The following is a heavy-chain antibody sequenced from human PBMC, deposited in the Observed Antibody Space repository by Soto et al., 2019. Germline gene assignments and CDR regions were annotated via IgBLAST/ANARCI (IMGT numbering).Heavy chain of an antibody. D-gene: IGHD6-13*01. CDR1: GDSVSSNSAA. Sequence: SQTLSLPCAISGDSVSSNSAAWNWIRQSPSRGLEWLGRTYYRSKWYNDYAVSVKSRITINPDTSKNQFSLQLNSVTPEDTAVYYCARGSLKSSWLGYYYYYGMDVWGQGTTVTVSS. CDR2: TYYRSKWYN. CDR3: ARGSLKSSWLGYYYYYGMDV. J-gene: IGHJ6*02. V-gene: IGHV6-1*01.